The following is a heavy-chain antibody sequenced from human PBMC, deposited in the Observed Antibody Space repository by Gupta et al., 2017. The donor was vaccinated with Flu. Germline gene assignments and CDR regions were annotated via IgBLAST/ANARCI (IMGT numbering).Heavy chain of an antibody. CDR2: NYWDEDK. V-gene: IGHV2-5*02. Sequence: VGWIRQPPGKALEWLAINYWDEDKRYSPSLKSRLTINKDTSKNQVVLTLTTVDPVDTATYFCARGVRRPDCSGGACYYGDYWGQGTPVTVAS. CDR3: ARGVRRPDCSGGACYYGDY. D-gene: IGHD2-15*01. J-gene: IGHJ4*02.